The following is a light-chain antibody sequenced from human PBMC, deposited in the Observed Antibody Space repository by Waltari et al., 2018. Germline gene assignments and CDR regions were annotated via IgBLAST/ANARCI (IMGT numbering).Light chain of an antibody. CDR3: QQYYSNPLT. J-gene: IGKJ4*01. V-gene: IGKV4-1*01. Sequence: DIVMTQSPDPLAVSLGERATIHCKSSQNVLSTSNNKNLLGWYQQKPGQPPKLLIHWASTRESGVPDRFSGSGSGTDFTLTISSLQAEDVAVYYCQQYYSNPLTFGGGTKVEIK. CDR1: QNVLSTSNNKNL. CDR2: WAS.